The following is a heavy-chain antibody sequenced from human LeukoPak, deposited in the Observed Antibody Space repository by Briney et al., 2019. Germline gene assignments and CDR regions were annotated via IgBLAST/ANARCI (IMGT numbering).Heavy chain of an antibody. CDR1: GGSFSGYY. Sequence: SETLSLTCAVYGGSFSGYYWSWIRQPPGKRLEWIGEINHSGSTNYNPSLKSRVTISVDTSKNQFSLKLSSVTAADTAVYYCAGAPITMIVVAPGWFDPWGQGTLVTVSS. V-gene: IGHV4-34*01. CDR3: AGAPITMIVVAPGWFDP. CDR2: INHSGST. J-gene: IGHJ5*02. D-gene: IGHD3-22*01.